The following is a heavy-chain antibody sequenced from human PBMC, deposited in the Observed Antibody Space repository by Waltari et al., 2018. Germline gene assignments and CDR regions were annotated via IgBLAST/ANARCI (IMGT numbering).Heavy chain of an antibody. D-gene: IGHD3-9*01. CDR2: ISETSRTT. CDR3: AVARGNYDVLTGFPVDS. CDR1: GFSLTNYT. Sequence: EERLVQSGGGLVLPGGSLRLSCEASGFSLTNYTMNWVRQAPGKGLEWVAYISETSRTTFYADSVRGRFIISRNNAKNSLSLQMVSLRGEDTAVYYCAVARGNYDVLTGFPVDSWGQGTLVTVSS. J-gene: IGHJ5*01. V-gene: IGHV3-48*01.